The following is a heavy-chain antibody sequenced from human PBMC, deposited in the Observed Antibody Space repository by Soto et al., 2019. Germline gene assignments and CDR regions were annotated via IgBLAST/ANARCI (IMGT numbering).Heavy chain of an antibody. J-gene: IGHJ6*02. CDR3: ARIVTTIFEGGMDV. V-gene: IGHV2-70*01. CDR2: IDWDDDK. CDR1: GFSLSTSGMC. D-gene: IGHD3-3*01. Sequence: TLSLTCTFSGFSLSTSGMCVICIRQPPWKALEWLALIDWDDDKYYSTSLKTRLTISKDTSKNQVVLTMTNMDPVDTATYYCARIVTTIFEGGMDVWGQGTTVTVSS.